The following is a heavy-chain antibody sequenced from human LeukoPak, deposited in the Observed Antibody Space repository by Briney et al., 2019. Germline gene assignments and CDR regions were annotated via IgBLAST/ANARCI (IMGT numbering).Heavy chain of an antibody. CDR2: INHSGST. J-gene: IGHJ5*02. CDR1: GGSFSGYY. V-gene: IGHV4-34*01. CDR3: ARSHGSGDVWDWFDP. Sequence: SETLSLTCAVYGGSFSGYYWSWIRQPPGKGLEWIGEINHSGSTNYNPSLKSRVTISVDTSKNQFSLKLNSVTAAGTAVYYCARSHGSGDVWDWFDPWGQGTLVTVSS. D-gene: IGHD3-10*01.